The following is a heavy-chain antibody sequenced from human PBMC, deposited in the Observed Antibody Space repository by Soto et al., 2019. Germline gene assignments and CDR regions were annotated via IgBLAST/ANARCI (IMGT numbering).Heavy chain of an antibody. CDR3: ARSSVAGAGYFQH. CDR1: GDSISSYY. D-gene: IGHD6-19*01. Sequence: SETLSLTCTVSGDSISSYYWNWIRQHPEKGLEWIGYIYYSGSTYYNPSLRSRVTISADTSKNQFSLKLSSVTVADTAVYYCARSSVAGAGYFQHWGQGTQVTVSS. V-gene: IGHV4-59*06. CDR2: IYYSGST. J-gene: IGHJ1*01.